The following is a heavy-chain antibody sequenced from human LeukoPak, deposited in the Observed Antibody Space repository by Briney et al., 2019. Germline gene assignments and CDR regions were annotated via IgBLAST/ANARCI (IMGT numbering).Heavy chain of an antibody. Sequence: ASVKVSCKASGYTFTGYYIHWVRQAPGQGLEWMGWINPNSGGTNYAQKFQGRVTMTRDTSISTAYMELSRLRSDDTAVYYCATLSGSYSRPPPSHHDYWGQGTLVTVSS. J-gene: IGHJ4*02. V-gene: IGHV1-2*02. CDR2: INPNSGGT. CDR3: ATLSGSYSRPPPSHHDY. CDR1: GYTFTGYY. D-gene: IGHD1-26*01.